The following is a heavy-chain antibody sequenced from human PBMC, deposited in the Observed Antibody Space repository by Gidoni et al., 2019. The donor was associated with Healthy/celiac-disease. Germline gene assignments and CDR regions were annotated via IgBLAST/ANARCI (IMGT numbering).Heavy chain of an antibody. D-gene: IGHD1-7*01. Sequence: QVQLQESGPGLVKPSQTLSLTCTVPGGSISSGSYYWSWIRQPAGKGLEWIGRIYTSGSTNYNPSLKSRVTISVDTSKNQFSLKLSSVTAADTAVYYCASSGTFSNWFDPWGQGTLVTVSS. CDR3: ASSGTFSNWFDP. CDR2: IYTSGST. V-gene: IGHV4-61*02. CDR1: GGSISSGSYY. J-gene: IGHJ5*02.